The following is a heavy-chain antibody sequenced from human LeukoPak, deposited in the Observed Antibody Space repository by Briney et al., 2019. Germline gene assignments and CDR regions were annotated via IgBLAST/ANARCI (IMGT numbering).Heavy chain of an antibody. D-gene: IGHD3-22*01. V-gene: IGHV4-4*07. CDR2: IYTSGST. Sequence: SETLSLTCTVSGGSISSYYWSWIRQPAGKGLEWIGRIYTSGSTNYNPSLKSRVTMSVDTSKNRFSLKLSSVTAADTAVYYCARGYYYDSSGYDLYGMYYFDYWGQGTLVTVSS. CDR1: GGSISSYY. CDR3: ARGYYYDSSGYDLYGMYYFDY. J-gene: IGHJ4*02.